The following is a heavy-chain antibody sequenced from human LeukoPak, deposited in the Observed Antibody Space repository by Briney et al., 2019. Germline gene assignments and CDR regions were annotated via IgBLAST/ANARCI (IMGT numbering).Heavy chain of an antibody. CDR2: ISWSSGSI. D-gene: IGHD5-18*01. Sequence: GGSLRLSCAASGFTFDDYAMHWVRQAPGKGLEWVSGISWSSGSIGYADSVKGRFTISRDNAKNSLYLQMNSLRAEDTALYYCAKDTLPDTAMVDYWGQGTLVTVSS. CDR1: GFTFDDYA. V-gene: IGHV3-9*01. CDR3: AKDTLPDTAMVDY. J-gene: IGHJ4*02.